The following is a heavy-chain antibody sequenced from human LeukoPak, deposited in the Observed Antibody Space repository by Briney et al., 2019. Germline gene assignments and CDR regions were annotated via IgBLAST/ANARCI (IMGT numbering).Heavy chain of an antibody. CDR1: GFTFSSYA. CDR3: AKVGVTTFFYYYYMDV. J-gene: IGHJ6*03. V-gene: IGHV3-23*01. D-gene: IGHD4-11*01. CDR2: ISGSGGST. Sequence: PGGSLRLSCAASGFTFSSYAMSWVRQAPGRGLEWVSAISGSGGSTYYADSVKGRFTISRDNSKNTLYLQMNSLRAEDTAVYYCAKVGVTTFFYYYYMDVWGKGTTVTVSS.